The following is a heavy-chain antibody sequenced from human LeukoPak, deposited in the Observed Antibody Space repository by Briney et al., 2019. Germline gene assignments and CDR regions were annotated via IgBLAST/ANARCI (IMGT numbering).Heavy chain of an antibody. CDR2: MNPNSGNT. CDR1: GYTFTSYD. Sequence: GASVKVSCKASGYTFTSYDINWVRQATGQGLEWMGWMNPNSGNTGYAQKFQGRVTMTRNTSISTAYMELSSLRSEDTAVYYCARVVKYSDSSGYSGPIFDYWGQGALVTVSS. D-gene: IGHD3-22*01. CDR3: ARVVKYSDSSGYSGPIFDY. V-gene: IGHV1-8*01. J-gene: IGHJ4*02.